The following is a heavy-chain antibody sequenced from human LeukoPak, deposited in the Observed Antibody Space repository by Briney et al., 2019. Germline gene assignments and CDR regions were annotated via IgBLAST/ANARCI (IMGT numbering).Heavy chain of an antibody. Sequence: GGSLRLSCAASGFTFSSYEMNWVRQAPGQGLEWVSYISSSGSTIYYADSVKGRFTISRDNAKNSLYLQMNSLRAEDTAVYYCARDRGIRTPIDYWGKGTLVTVSS. D-gene: IGHD3-16*01. J-gene: IGHJ4*02. CDR2: ISSSGSTI. V-gene: IGHV3-48*03. CDR1: GFTFSSYE. CDR3: ARDRGIRTPIDY.